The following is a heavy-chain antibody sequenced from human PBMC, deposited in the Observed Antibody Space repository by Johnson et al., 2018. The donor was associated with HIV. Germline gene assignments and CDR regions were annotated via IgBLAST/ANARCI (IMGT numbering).Heavy chain of an antibody. CDR1: GFTFDDYA. V-gene: IGHV3-9*01. CDR2: MSWNSGSI. J-gene: IGHJ3*02. Sequence: QLEESGGGLVQPGRSLRLSCAASGFTFDDYAMHWVRQAPGKGLEWVSGMSWNSGSIGYADSGKGRFTISRDNAKNSLYLQMNSLRAEDTALYYCAKGLGDPMIEVYAFDIWCQGTMVTVSS. CDR3: AKGLGDPMIEVYAFDI. D-gene: IGHD3-22*01.